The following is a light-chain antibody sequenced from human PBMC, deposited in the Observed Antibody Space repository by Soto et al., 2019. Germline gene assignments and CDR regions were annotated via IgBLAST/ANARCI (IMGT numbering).Light chain of an antibody. CDR1: ESVSIN. J-gene: IGKJ2*01. CDR2: GAS. CDR3: HQYNDWPPS. V-gene: IGKV3-15*01. Sequence: EIVMTQSPATLSLSPGARVTLSCGASESVSINVAWYQQKPGQAPRLLIYGASTRAPGIPVRFSGSGSGTDFTLTISSLQSEDFAVYDCHQYNDWPPSFGQGTKLEIK.